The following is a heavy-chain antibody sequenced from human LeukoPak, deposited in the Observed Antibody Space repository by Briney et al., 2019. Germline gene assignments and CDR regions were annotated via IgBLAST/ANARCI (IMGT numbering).Heavy chain of an antibody. CDR3: ARDSEVVTYYYYYGMDA. V-gene: IGHV3-30-3*01. Sequence: PGRSLRLSCAASGFTFSSYAMHWVRQAPGKGLEWVAVISYDGSNKYYADSVKGRFTISRDNSKNTLYLQMNSLRAEDTAVYYCARDSEVVTYYYYYGMDAWGQGTTVTVSS. J-gene: IGHJ6*02. CDR2: ISYDGSNK. D-gene: IGHD3-22*01. CDR1: GFTFSSYA.